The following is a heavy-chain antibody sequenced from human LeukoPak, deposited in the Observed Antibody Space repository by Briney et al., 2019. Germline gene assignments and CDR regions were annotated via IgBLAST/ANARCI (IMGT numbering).Heavy chain of an antibody. V-gene: IGHV3-7*01. J-gene: IGHJ5*02. CDR1: GFTFSRYW. CDR3: AKLGDLFDP. D-gene: IGHD2-21*01. Sequence: GGSLRLSCAASGFTFSRYWMSWIRQAPGKGLEWVANIKQDGSEKYYVESVKGRFTISKDNAKQSLYLQMSGLRVDDTAVYYCAKLGDLFDPWGQGTLVTVSS. CDR2: IKQDGSEK.